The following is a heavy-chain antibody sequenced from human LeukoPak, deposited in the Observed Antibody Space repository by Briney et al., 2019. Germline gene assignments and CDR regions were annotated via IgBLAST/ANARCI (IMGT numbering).Heavy chain of an antibody. V-gene: IGHV1-46*01. D-gene: IGHD4-23*01. CDR2: INPSGGST. CDR3: ARDYGGNDGFDY. J-gene: IGHJ4*02. Sequence: GASVKVSFTTSVYTVIDYYMHWVRQAPGQRLEWMGIINPSGGSTSYAQKFQGRVTLTRDTSTSTVYMELSSLRSEDTAVYYCARDYGGNDGFDYWGQGTLVTVSS. CDR1: VYTVIDYY.